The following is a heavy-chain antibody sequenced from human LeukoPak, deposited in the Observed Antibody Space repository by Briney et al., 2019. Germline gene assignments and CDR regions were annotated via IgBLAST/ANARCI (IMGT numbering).Heavy chain of an antibody. CDR2: IYYSGST. J-gene: IGHJ3*02. CDR1: GGSISSHY. V-gene: IGHV4-59*11. D-gene: IGHD3-10*01. CDR3: ASVSYYGSGSDAFDI. Sequence: ETLSLTCTVSGGSISSHYWSWIRQPPGKGLERIGYIYYSGSTNYNPSLKSRVTMSVDTSKNQFSLKLSSVTAADTAVYYCASVSYYGSGSDAFDIRGQGTLVTVSS.